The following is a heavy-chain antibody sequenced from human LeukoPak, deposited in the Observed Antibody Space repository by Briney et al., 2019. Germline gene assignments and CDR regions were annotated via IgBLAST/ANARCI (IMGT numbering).Heavy chain of an antibody. CDR1: GGSISSGSYF. D-gene: IGHD4-17*01. J-gene: IGHJ4*02. V-gene: IGHV4-39*07. Sequence: SETLSLTCTVSGGSISSGSYFWGWIRQPPGKGLEWIGTIYYSGSTYYNPSLKSRVTISVDTSKNQFSLKLSSVTAADTAVYYCATVSPYAPSDYWGQGTLVTVSS. CDR3: ATVSPYAPSDY. CDR2: IYYSGST.